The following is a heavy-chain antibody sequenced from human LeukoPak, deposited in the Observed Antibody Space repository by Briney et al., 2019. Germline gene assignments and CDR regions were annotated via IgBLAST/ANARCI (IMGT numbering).Heavy chain of an antibody. CDR2: ISWDGGST. CDR3: AKDTVTTGFDY. Sequence: GGFLRLSCAASGFTFDDYAMHWVRQAPGKGLEWVSLISWDGGSTYYADSVKGRFTISRDNSKNTLYLQMNSLRAEDTAVYYCAKDTVTTGFDYWGQGTLVTVSS. CDR1: GFTFDDYA. D-gene: IGHD4-11*01. J-gene: IGHJ4*02. V-gene: IGHV3-43D*03.